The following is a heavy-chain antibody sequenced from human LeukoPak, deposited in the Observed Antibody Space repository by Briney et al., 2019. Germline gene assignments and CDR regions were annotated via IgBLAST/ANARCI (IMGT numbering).Heavy chain of an antibody. CDR1: GDSVSSNSAA. D-gene: IGHD6-13*01. CDR2: SYYRSKWYN. J-gene: IGHJ3*02. V-gene: IGHV6-1*01. Sequence: SQTLSLTCATSGDSVSSNSAAWNWIRQSPSRGFEWLGRSYYRSKWYNDYAVSVKSRITINPDTSKNQYSLQLNSVTPEDTAVYYCARDLRQQLVTKTKKHAFDIWGQGTMVTVSS. CDR3: ARDLRQQLVTKTKKHAFDI.